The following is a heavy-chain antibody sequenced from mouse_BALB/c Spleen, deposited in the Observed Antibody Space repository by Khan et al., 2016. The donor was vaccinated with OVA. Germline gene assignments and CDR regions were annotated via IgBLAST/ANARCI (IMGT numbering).Heavy chain of an antibody. CDR2: IDPENGET. V-gene: IGHV14-1*02. CDR1: GFNIKDYY. CDR3: ARSGYCAWFAY. J-gene: IGHJ3*01. Sequence: EVQLQESGAELVRPGALVKLSCKASGFNIKDYYLHWVKQRPEQGLEWIGWIDPENGETVYDPKFQDKASITADTSSNTAYLQFSSLTSEDTAVYYCARSGYCAWFAYWGQGTLVTVSA.